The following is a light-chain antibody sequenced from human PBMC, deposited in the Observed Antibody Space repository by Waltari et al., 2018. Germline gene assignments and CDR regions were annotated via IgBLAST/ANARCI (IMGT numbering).Light chain of an antibody. V-gene: IGKV3-15*01. CDR2: GAS. CDR1: QTINSH. J-gene: IGKJ2*01. CDR3: QHYNNWPYT. Sequence: ETVLTQSPATLSVSPGERATLSCRASQTINSHLAWYQQKPGQAPRILIYGASTRATGIPARFSGSGSEAEFTLTISNLQSEDFAVYYCQHYNNWPYTFGQGTKLEI.